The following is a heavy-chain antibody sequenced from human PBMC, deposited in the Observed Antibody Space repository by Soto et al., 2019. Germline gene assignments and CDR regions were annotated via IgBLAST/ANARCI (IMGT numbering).Heavy chain of an antibody. V-gene: IGHV3-74*01. CDR3: AREYYGLLTGYYTDY. D-gene: IGHD3-9*01. CDR1: GFPFSSYW. J-gene: IGHJ4*02. CDR2: IGGDGVTT. Sequence: EVQLVESGGDLVQRGGSLRLSCAASGFPFSSYWLHWVRHTPGKGLEWVARIGGDGVTTYYGDSVTGRFTVSRDNAKNTLSLQISGLRAEDTAVYYCAREYYGLLTGYYTDYWGQGTLVSVSS.